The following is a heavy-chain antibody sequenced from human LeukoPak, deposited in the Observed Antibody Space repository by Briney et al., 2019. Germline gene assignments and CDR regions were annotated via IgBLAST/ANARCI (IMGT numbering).Heavy chain of an antibody. Sequence: SGTLSLTCAVSGGSISSSNWWSWVRQPPGKGLEWIGEIYHSGSTNYNPSLKSRVTISVDKSKNQFSLKLSSVTAADTAVYYCARDHPGELPEGNAFDIWGQGTMVTVSS. D-gene: IGHD1-26*01. CDR1: GGSISSSNW. CDR2: IYHSGST. CDR3: ARDHPGELPEGNAFDI. J-gene: IGHJ3*02. V-gene: IGHV4-4*02.